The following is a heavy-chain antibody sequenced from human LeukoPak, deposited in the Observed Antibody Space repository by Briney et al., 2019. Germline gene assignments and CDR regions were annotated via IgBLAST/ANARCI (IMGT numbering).Heavy chain of an antibody. CDR2: IYYSGST. D-gene: IGHD3-10*01. CDR3: ASIHQVRGTDTFDI. CDR1: GGSIGSHQ. V-gene: IGHV4-59*11. Sequence: SETLSLTCTVSGGSIGSHQWSWIRQPPGKGLEFIGYIYYSGSTNYNPSLKSRVTISVDTSKNQFSLKMTSVTAADTAVYYCASIHQVRGTDTFDIWGQGTMVTVSS. J-gene: IGHJ3*02.